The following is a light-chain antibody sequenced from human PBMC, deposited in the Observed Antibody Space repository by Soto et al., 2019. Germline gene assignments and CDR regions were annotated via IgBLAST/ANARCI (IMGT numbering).Light chain of an antibody. J-gene: IGLJ2*01. CDR3: GTWDSSLSAVV. CDR2: DNN. Sequence: QTVVTQPPSVSAAPAQKVTISCSGSISNIGKNYISWYQQLPGTAPKLLIYDNNKRPSGIPDRFSGSKSGTSATLGITGLQTGDEADYYCGTWDSSLSAVVFGGGTKVTVL. CDR1: ISNIGKNY. V-gene: IGLV1-51*01.